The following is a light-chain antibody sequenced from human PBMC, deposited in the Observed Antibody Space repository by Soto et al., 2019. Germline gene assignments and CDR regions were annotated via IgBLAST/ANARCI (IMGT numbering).Light chain of an antibody. V-gene: IGKV3-20*01. J-gene: IGKJ4*01. CDR3: QQYAGSGLT. Sequence: EIVLTQSPGTLSLSPGERATLSCRASQRVSSGYLAWYQQKPGQAPRLLIYGASSRATGIPDRFSGSGSGADFTLTISRLEPEDFAVYYCQQYAGSGLTFGGGTKVEIK. CDR1: QRVSSGY. CDR2: GAS.